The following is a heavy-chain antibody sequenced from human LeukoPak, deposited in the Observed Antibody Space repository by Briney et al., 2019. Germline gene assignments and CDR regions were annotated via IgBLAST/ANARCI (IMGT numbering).Heavy chain of an antibody. D-gene: IGHD3-9*01. J-gene: IGHJ5*02. CDR2: IYSDNT. V-gene: IGHV3-66*03. CDR1: GFTVSRNS. Sequence: GGSLRICCTVSGFTVSRNSTSWVRQAPGKGLEWFSFIYSDNTHYSDSVKGRFTISRDNSKNTLYLQMNSLRAEDTSFFFQAEDGIRDFDWLQYNWFDPWGQGTLVTVSS. CDR3: AEDGIRDFDWLQYNWFDP.